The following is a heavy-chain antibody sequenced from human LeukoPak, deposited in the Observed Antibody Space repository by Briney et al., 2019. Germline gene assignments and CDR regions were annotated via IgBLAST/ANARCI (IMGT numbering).Heavy chain of an antibody. CDR2: INDSGTI. V-gene: IGHV4-34*01. D-gene: IGHD1-7*01. J-gene: IGHJ6*03. CDR1: GGSFSNYY. Sequence: PSETLSLTCAVYGGSFSNYYWSWIRQSPGKGLEWIGEINDSGTINYNPSLMSRVTVSVDKSKNQFSLKLSSATAADTAVYYCARRWNYGRNYYIDVWGKGATVSASS. CDR3: ARRWNYGRNYYIDV.